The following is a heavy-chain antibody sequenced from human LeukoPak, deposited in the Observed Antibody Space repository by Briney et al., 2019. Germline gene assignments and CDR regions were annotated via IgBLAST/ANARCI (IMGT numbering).Heavy chain of an antibody. J-gene: IGHJ4*02. CDR1: GFTFSSHA. CDR2: IRGNGVDT. V-gene: IGHV3-23*01. CDR3: AKDLRGSGSYYGYFDY. Sequence: GGSLRLSCVASGFTFSSHAMTWVRQAPGKGLEWVSDIRGNGVDTYYADSVKGRFTISRDTSKNTLYLQMNSLRAEDTAVYYCAKDLRGSGSYYGYFDYWGQGTLVTVSS. D-gene: IGHD3-10*01.